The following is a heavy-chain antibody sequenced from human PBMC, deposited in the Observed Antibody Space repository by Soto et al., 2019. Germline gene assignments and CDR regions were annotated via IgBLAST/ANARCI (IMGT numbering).Heavy chain of an antibody. D-gene: IGHD2-2*01. Sequence: SVKVSCKASGGTFSSYAISWVRQAPGQGLEWMGRIIPILGIANYAQKFQGRVTITADKSTSTAYMELSSLRSEDTAVYYCASCSSTSCYHFDYWGQGTLVTVSS. V-gene: IGHV1-69*04. CDR3: ASCSSTSCYHFDY. CDR1: GGTFSSYA. J-gene: IGHJ4*02. CDR2: IIPILGIA.